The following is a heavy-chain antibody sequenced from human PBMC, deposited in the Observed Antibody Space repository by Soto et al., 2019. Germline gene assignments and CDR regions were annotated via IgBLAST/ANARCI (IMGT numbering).Heavy chain of an antibody. D-gene: IGHD3-3*01. Sequence: GGSLRLSCAASGFTFSSYAMTWVRQAPGKGLEWVSTISGNGGYTYYSDSVRGRFTISRDNSKKTLYLQMDSLRADDTAVFYCAKGKANTVFGVGTLFDYWGQGTQVTVSS. J-gene: IGHJ4*02. CDR1: GFTFSSYA. V-gene: IGHV3-23*01. CDR2: ISGNGGYT. CDR3: AKGKANTVFGVGTLFDY.